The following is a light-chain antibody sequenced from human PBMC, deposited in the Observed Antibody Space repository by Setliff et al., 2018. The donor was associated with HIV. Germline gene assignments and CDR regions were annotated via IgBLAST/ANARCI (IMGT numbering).Light chain of an antibody. CDR1: SSDVGGYYS. CDR2: DVI. Sequence: QSALTQPASVSGSPGQSITISCTGISSDVGGYYSVSWYQRHPGKAPKLMIYDVINRPSGVSNRFSGSRSGNTASLTISGLQVEDEADYYCSSYTTSSTLYVFGPGTKVTVL. V-gene: IGLV2-14*03. J-gene: IGLJ1*01. CDR3: SSYTTSSTLYV.